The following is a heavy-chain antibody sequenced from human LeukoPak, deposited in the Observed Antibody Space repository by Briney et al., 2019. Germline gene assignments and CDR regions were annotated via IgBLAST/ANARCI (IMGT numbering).Heavy chain of an antibody. Sequence: SETLSLTCTVSGGSISSHYWSWIRQPPGKGLEWIGYIYYSGSTNYNPSLKSRVTISVDTSKNQLSLKLSSVTAADTAVYYCARGFSTGDFDYWGQGTLVTVSS. CDR2: IYYSGST. D-gene: IGHD7-27*01. V-gene: IGHV4-59*11. CDR3: ARGFSTGDFDY. CDR1: GGSISSHY. J-gene: IGHJ4*02.